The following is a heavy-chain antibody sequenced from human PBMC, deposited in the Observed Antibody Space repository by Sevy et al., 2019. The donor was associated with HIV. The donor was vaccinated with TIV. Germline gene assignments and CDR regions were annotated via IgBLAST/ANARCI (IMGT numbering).Heavy chain of an antibody. J-gene: IGHJ4*02. CDR3: ARDGGYYDSSPQDYFDY. D-gene: IGHD3-22*01. CDR2: ISYDGSNK. V-gene: IGHV3-30-3*01. Sequence: GGSVRLSCAASGFTFSSYAMHWVRQAPGKGLEWVAVISYDGSNKYYADSVKGRFTISRDNSKNTLYLQMNSLRAEDTAVYYCARDGGYYDSSPQDYFDYWGQGTLVTVSS. CDR1: GFTFSSYA.